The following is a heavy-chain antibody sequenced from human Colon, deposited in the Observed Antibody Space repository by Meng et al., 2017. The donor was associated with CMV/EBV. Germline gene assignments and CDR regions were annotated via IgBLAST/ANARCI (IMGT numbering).Heavy chain of an antibody. V-gene: IGHV1-2*02. D-gene: IGHD6-13*01. Sequence: ASAKVSCKVSGSTFTAYFLHWFRQAPGQGLEWMGWSNPKTGATKFAQTFQDRVTMTLDTSISTGYMELSRLTSDDTAIYYCVRDPAPVGKGVWFDSWGQGTLVTVSS. CDR1: GSTFTAYF. CDR3: VRDPAPVGKGVWFDS. CDR2: SNPKTGAT. J-gene: IGHJ5*01.